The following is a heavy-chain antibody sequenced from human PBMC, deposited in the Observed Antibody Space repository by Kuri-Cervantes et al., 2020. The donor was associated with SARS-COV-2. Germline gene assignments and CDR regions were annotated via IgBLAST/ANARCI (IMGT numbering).Heavy chain of an antibody. CDR1: GFTFSSYA. J-gene: IGHJ4*02. CDR3: VRDGDHWNFDY. D-gene: IGHD1-1*01. V-gene: IGHV3-23*01. Sequence: GESLKISCAASGFTFSSYAMSWVRQAPGKGLEWVSAISSSGGSTYYADSVKGRFTISRDNAKNMLFLQMNSLRAEDTAVYYCVRDGDHWNFDYWGQGTLVTVSS. CDR2: ISSSGGST.